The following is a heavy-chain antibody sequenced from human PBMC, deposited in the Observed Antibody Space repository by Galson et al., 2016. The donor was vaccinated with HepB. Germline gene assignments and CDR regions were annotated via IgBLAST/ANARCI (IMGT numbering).Heavy chain of an antibody. CDR2: ISYDGTNK. V-gene: IGHV3-30-3*01. J-gene: IGHJ4*02. CDR3: ARDRGYNAFDYRPAY. CDR1: GFTVSYNY. Sequence: SLRLSCAASGFTVSYNYMSWVRQAPGKGLEWVAIISYDGTNKYYADSVKGRFTIARDNSKNTLSLQMNSLRTEDTAVYYCARDRGYNAFDYRPAYLGQGTLVTV. D-gene: IGHD5-12*01.